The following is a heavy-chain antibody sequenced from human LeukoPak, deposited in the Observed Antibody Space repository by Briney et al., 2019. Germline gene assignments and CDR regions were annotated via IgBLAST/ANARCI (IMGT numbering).Heavy chain of an antibody. CDR1: GGSFSGYY. CDR3: ARPIVVVTTDAFDI. J-gene: IGHJ3*02. Sequence: SETLSLTCAVYGGSFSGYYWSWIRQPPGKGLEWIGEINHSGSTNYNPSLKSRVTISVDTSKNQFSLKLSSVTAADTAVYYCARPIVVVTTDAFDIWGQGTMVTVSS. D-gene: IGHD2-21*02. V-gene: IGHV4-34*01. CDR2: INHSGST.